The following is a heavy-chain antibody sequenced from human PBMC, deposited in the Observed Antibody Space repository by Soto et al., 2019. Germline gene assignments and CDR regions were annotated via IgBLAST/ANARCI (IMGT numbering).Heavy chain of an antibody. CDR3: ARDIRSSGYYSYYYGMDV. CDR2: INPNSGGT. D-gene: IGHD3-22*01. Sequence: QVQLVQSGAEVKKPGASVKVSCKASGYTFTGYYMHWVRQAPGQGLEWMGWINPNSGGTNYAQKFQGRVTMTRDTSISTAYMELSRLRSDDTAVYYCARDIRSSGYYSYYYGMDVWGQGTTVTVSS. V-gene: IGHV1-2*02. J-gene: IGHJ6*02. CDR1: GYTFTGYY.